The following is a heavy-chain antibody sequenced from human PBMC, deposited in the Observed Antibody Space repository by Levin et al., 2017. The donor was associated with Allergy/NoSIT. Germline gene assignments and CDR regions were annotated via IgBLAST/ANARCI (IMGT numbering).Heavy chain of an antibody. CDR3: AREGRYDWGSFRFFDY. CDR1: GFTFSRHW. J-gene: IGHJ4*02. CDR2: MKEDGSEK. Sequence: GGSLRLSCAASGFTFSRHWMSWVRQAPGKGLEWVANMKEDGSEKYYVESVRGRFTISRDNAKNSLCLEMNSLRAEDTAVYYCAREGRYDWGSFRFFDYWGQGTLVTVSS. V-gene: IGHV3-7*04. D-gene: IGHD3-16*02.